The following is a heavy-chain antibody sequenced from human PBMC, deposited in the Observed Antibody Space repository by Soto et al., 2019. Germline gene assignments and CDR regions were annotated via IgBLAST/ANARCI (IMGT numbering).Heavy chain of an antibody. CDR1: GFTFSSYG. CDR2: ISYDGSTK. Sequence: QVQLVESGGGVVQPGRSLRLSCAASGFTFSSYGMHWVRQAPGKGLEWVAIISYDGSTKYYADSVKGRFTISRDNSKNTLYLQITSLRAEDTAVYYCAKDITYGGNSPFDPWGQGTLVTVSS. D-gene: IGHD4-17*01. V-gene: IGHV3-30*18. J-gene: IGHJ5*02. CDR3: AKDITYGGNSPFDP.